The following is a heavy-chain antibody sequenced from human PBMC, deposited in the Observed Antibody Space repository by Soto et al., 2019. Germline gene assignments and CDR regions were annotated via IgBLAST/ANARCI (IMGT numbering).Heavy chain of an antibody. CDR3: ARHWVSGWLLLDVYAFDI. CDR1: GGSISSSNW. D-gene: IGHD3-22*01. Sequence: SETLSLTCAGSGGSISSSNWGRRVPQPPGKGVECIGEIYHSGSTNYNPSLKSRVTISVDKSKNQSSLKLSSVTAADTAVYYCARHWVSGWLLLDVYAFDIWGQGTMVT. V-gene: IGHV4-4*02. J-gene: IGHJ3*02. CDR2: IYHSGST.